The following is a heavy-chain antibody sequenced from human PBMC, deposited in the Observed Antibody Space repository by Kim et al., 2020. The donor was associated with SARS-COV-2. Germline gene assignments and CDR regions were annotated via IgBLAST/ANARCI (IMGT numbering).Heavy chain of an antibody. D-gene: IGHD2-15*01. J-gene: IGHJ5*01. V-gene: IGHV4-34*01. CDR1: GGSFSGYY. CDR2: INHSGST. Sequence: SETLSLTCAVYGGSFSGYYWSWIRQPPGKGLEWIGEINHSGSTNYNPSLKSRVTISVDTSKNQFSLKLSSVTAADTAVYYCARGISSLVVVVAATCNWF. CDR3: ARGISSLVVVVAATCNWF.